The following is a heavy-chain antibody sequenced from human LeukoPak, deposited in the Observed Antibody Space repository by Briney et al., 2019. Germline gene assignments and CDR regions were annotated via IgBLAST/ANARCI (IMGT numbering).Heavy chain of an antibody. CDR1: GGSISRSSYY. D-gene: IGHD6-13*01. Sequence: SETLSLTCSVSGGSISRSSYYWGWTRQPPGKGLEWIGSIYYSGSTYYNPSLKSRVTISVDTSRNQFSLKLGSVAAADTAVYYCARHGSIATGAFTYWGQGTLVTVSS. J-gene: IGHJ4*02. CDR3: ARHGSIATGAFTY. CDR2: IYYSGST. V-gene: IGHV4-39*01.